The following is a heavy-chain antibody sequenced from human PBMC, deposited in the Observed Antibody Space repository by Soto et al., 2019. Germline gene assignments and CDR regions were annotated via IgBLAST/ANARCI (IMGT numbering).Heavy chain of an antibody. D-gene: IGHD1-26*01. Sequence: SETLSLTCTVSGGSISSYYLSWIRQPTGKGLEWIGYIYYSGSTNYNPSLKSRVTISVDTSKNQFSLKLSSVTAADTAVYYCARRYGGNLDYWGQGTLVTVSS. CDR1: GGSISSYY. J-gene: IGHJ4*02. V-gene: IGHV4-59*08. CDR2: IYYSGST. CDR3: ARRYGGNLDY.